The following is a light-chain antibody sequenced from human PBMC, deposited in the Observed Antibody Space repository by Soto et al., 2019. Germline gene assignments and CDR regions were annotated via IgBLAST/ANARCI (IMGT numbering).Light chain of an antibody. V-gene: IGLV2-23*02. CDR1: SSDVGKYNL. Sequence: QSVLTQPASVSGSPGQSITISCTGTSSDVGKYNLVSWYQQHPGKAPKLIVYEANKRPSGVSNRFSGSKSGNTASLTISGLQAEDEADYHCCSYAGSTTLWFFGGGTKLTVL. CDR2: EAN. J-gene: IGLJ2*01. CDR3: CSYAGSTTLWF.